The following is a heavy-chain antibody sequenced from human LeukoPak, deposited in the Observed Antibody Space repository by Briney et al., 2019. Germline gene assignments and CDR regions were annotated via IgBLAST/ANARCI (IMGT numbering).Heavy chain of an antibody. D-gene: IGHD6-13*01. J-gene: IGHJ4*02. CDR2: IFNGGTT. Sequence: TETLSLTCTVSGGSINSHYWSWIRQPPGKGLEWIGYIFNGGTTNYNPSLKSRVTMSIDTSSDQFSLRLGSVTTADTAIYYCASRPADSTWHGVFDYWSQGTLVTVSS. CDR3: ASRPADSTWHGVFDY. V-gene: IGHV4-59*11. CDR1: GGSINSHY.